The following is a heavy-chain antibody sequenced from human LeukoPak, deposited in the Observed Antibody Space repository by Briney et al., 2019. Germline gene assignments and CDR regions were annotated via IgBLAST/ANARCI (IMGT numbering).Heavy chain of an antibody. CDR2: ISRSSIYK. CDR3: ARGRYDSSGYYALFDY. J-gene: IGHJ4*02. D-gene: IGHD3-22*01. CDR1: GFTFSNYN. V-gene: IGHV3-21*01. Sequence: GGSLRLSCAASGFTFSNYNMNWVRQAPGKGLEWVSSISRSSIYKYYADSMKGRFTISRDNAKNSVYLQVNSVRAEDTAVYYCARGRYDSSGYYALFDYWGQGTLVTVSS.